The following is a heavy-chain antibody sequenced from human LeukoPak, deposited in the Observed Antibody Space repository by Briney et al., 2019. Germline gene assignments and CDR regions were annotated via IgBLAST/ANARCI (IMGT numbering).Heavy chain of an antibody. V-gene: IGHV3-21*01. J-gene: IGHJ6*03. CDR2: ISSSSSYI. CDR3: ARATWDPNYYYYMDV. Sequence: GGSLRLSCAASGFTFSNYAMSWVRQAPGKGLEWVSSISSSSSYIYYADSVKGRFTISRDDAKKSLYLQMNSLRAEDTAVYFCARATWDPNYYYYMDVWGKGTTVTISS. D-gene: IGHD1-26*01. CDR1: GFTFSNYA.